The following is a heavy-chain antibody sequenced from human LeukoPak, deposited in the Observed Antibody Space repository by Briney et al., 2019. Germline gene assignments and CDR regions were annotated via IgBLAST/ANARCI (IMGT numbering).Heavy chain of an antibody. CDR1: GFTFSSYA. D-gene: IGHD3-3*01. V-gene: IGHV3-23*01. Sequence: GGSLRLSCAASGFTFSSYAMSWVRQAPGKGLEWVSAISGSGGSTYYADSVKGRFTISRDNSKNTLYLQMNSLRAEDTAVYYCAREEARGYDFWSGYYYFDYWGQGTLVTVSS. J-gene: IGHJ4*02. CDR3: AREEARGYDFWSGYYYFDY. CDR2: ISGSGGST.